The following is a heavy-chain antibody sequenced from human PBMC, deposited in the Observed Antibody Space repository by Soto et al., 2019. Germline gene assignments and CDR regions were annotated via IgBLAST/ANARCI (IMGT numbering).Heavy chain of an antibody. CDR3: TSPIYCTNGVCYDY. V-gene: IGHV3-73*01. CDR1: GFTFSGSA. J-gene: IGHJ4*02. D-gene: IGHD2-8*01. Sequence: HPGGSLRLSCAASGFTFSGSAMHWVRQASGKGLEWVGRIRSKANSYATAYAASVKGRFTISRDDSKNTAYLQMNSLKTEDTAVYYCTSPIYCTNGVCYDYWGQGTLVTVSS. CDR2: IRSKANSYAT.